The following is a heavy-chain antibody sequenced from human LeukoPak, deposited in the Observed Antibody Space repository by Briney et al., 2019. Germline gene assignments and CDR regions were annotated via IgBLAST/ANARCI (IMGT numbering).Heavy chain of an antibody. CDR3: ARSIAGIPDY. D-gene: IGHD2-21*01. V-gene: IGHV4-34*01. Sequence: PSETLSLTCAVYGGSFSGYYWSWIRQPPGKGLEWIGEINHSGSTNYNPSLKSRVTISVDTSKNQFSLKLSSVTAADTAVYYCARSIAGIPDYWGQGTLVTVSS. J-gene: IGHJ4*02. CDR1: GGSFSGYY. CDR2: INHSGST.